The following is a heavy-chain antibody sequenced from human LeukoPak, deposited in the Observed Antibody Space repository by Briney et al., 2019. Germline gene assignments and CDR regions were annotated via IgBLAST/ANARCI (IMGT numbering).Heavy chain of an antibody. V-gene: IGHV3-64D*09. D-gene: IGHD2/OR15-2a*01. CDR1: GFTFSNYN. J-gene: IGHJ4*02. CDR3: VKDLRSDFMGVLSRYLSY. Sequence: PGGSLRLSCAASGFTFSNYNMNWVRQAPGKGLEYVAAISRNGGSTYYADSVKGRFTISRDNSKSTLYLQMSSLRAEDTAVYLCVKDLRSDFMGVLSRYLSYWGQGTLVTVSS. CDR2: ISRNGGST.